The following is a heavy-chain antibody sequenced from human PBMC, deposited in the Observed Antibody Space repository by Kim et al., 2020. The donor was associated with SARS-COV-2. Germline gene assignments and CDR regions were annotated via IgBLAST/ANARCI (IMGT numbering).Heavy chain of an antibody. CDR1: GGSFSGYY. J-gene: IGHJ6*02. D-gene: IGHD3-10*01. CDR2: INHSGST. CDR3: ARGPRYGSGSYPRLYYYGMDV. Sequence: SETLSLTCAVYGGSFSGYYWSWIRQPPGKGLEWIGEINHSGSTNYNPSLKSRVTISVDTSKNQFSLKLSSVTAADTAVYYCARGPRYGSGSYPRLYYYGMDVWGQGTTVTVSS. V-gene: IGHV4-34*01.